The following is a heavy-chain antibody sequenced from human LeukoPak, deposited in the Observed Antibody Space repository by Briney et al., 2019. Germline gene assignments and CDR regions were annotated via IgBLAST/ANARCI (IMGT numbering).Heavy chain of an antibody. V-gene: IGHV1-46*01. Sequence: ASVKSSCKASGYTFTSYYMHSARRAPGQGLEWMGIINPSGGSTSYAEKFQGRVTMTMDTSTSTVYMELSRLRSEDTAVYYCARDFTRSSFDYWGQGTLVTVSS. D-gene: IGHD3-10*01. CDR1: GYTFTSYY. CDR2: INPSGGST. J-gene: IGHJ4*02. CDR3: ARDFTRSSFDY.